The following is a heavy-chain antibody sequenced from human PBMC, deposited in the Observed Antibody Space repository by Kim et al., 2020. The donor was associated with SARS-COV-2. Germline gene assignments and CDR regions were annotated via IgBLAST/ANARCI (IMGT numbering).Heavy chain of an antibody. V-gene: IGHV3-9*01. CDR1: GFGFDDYA. Sequence: GGSLRLSCAASGFGFDDYAMHWVRQAPGKGLEWVSGISWNSVTVAYEDSVKGRFTISRDNAKNSLYLQMNSLRPEDTAFYYCAKDLYGGNSYYFESWGQGILVTVSS. CDR2: ISWNSVTV. D-gene: IGHD4-17*01. J-gene: IGHJ4*02. CDR3: AKDLYGGNSYYFES.